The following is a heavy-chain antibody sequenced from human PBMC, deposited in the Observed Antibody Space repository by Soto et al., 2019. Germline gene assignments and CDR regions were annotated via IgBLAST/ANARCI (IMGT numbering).Heavy chain of an antibody. CDR1: GFTFSSYS. D-gene: IGHD6-19*01. Sequence: EVQLVESGGGLVQPGGSLRLSCAASGFTFSSYSMNWVRQAPGKGREWVSYISSSSSTIYYADSVKGRFTISRDNAKNSLYLQMNSLRAEDTAVYYCARDSRIEVAGSKNFDYWGQGTLVTVSA. J-gene: IGHJ4*02. CDR3: ARDSRIEVAGSKNFDY. V-gene: IGHV3-48*01. CDR2: ISSSSSTI.